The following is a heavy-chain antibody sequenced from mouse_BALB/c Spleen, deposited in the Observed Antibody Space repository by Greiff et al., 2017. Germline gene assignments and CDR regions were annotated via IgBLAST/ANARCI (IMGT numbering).Heavy chain of an antibody. CDR3: ARSTGTRAMDY. J-gene: IGHJ4*01. CDR2: INPSTGYT. V-gene: IGHV1-7*01. D-gene: IGHD4-1*02. Sequence: VKLQESGAELAKPGASVKMSCKASGYTFTSYWMHWVKQRPGQGLEWIGYINPSTGYTEYNQKFKDKATLTADKSSSTAYMQLSSLTSEDSAVYYCARSTGTRAMDYWGQGTSVTVSS. CDR1: GYTFTSYW.